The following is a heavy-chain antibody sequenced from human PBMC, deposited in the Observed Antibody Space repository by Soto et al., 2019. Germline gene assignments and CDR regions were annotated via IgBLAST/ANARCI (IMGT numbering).Heavy chain of an antibody. V-gene: IGHV3-21*01. CDR2: ISSSSSYI. CDR3: ARDQAYYGSAPDAFDI. J-gene: IGHJ3*02. D-gene: IGHD3-10*01. Sequence: GGSLRLSCAASGFTFSSYSMNWVRQAPGKGLEWVSSISSSSSYIYYADSGKGRFTISRDNAKNSLYLQMNSLRAEDTAVYYCARDQAYYGSAPDAFDIWGQGTMVTVSS. CDR1: GFTFSSYS.